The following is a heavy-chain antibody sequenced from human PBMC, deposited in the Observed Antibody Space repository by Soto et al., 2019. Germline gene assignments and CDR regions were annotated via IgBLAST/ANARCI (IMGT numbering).Heavy chain of an antibody. D-gene: IGHD3-22*01. V-gene: IGHV4-39*01. CDR2: IYNSGST. J-gene: IGHJ6*02. Sequence: SETLSLTCTVSGGSISSSSYYWGWIRQPPGKGQEWVGYIYNSGSTDYKPSLKSRVTISEDTSKNRFSLKLSSVNAADTAVYYCARRLYYDSSGFEGGGMDVWGQGTTVTVSS. CDR3: ARRLYYDSSGFEGGGMDV. CDR1: GGSISSSSYY.